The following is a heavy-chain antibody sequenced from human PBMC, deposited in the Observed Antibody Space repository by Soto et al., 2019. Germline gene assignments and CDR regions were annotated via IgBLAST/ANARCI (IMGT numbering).Heavy chain of an antibody. J-gene: IGHJ6*02. CDR3: ANGREFYYGLDV. V-gene: IGHV3-53*05. CDR2: IYSGGST. Sequence: GGSLRLSCAASGFTVSSNYMSWVRQAPGKGLEWVSVIYSGGSTYYADSVKGRFTISRDNSKNTLYLQMNSLRTEDTAVYYCANGREFYYGLDVWGQGTTVTVSS. CDR1: GFTVSSNY.